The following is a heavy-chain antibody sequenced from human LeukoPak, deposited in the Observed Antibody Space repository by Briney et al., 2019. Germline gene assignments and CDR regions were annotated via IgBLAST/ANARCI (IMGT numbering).Heavy chain of an antibody. D-gene: IGHD2-2*01. CDR1: GGSISSGGYY. CDR3: ARLLDVPADTLFDY. J-gene: IGHJ4*02. V-gene: IGHV4-31*03. Sequence: SEPLSLTCTVSGGSISSGGYYWSWIRPHTGKGLEWIGYIYYSGSTYYNPSLKSRVTISVDTSKNQFSLKLSSVTAADTAVYYCARLLDVPADTLFDYWGQGTLVTVSS. CDR2: IYYSGST.